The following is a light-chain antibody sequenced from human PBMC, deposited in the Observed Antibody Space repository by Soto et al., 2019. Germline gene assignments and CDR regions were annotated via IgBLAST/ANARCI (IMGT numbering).Light chain of an antibody. CDR2: DAS. CDR1: QSVSSY. Sequence: EIVFTQSPATLSLSPGERATLSCRASQSVSSYLAWYQQKPGQAPRLLIYDASNRATGIPARFSGSGSGTDFTLTIISLEPEDFALYYCQQRSNWPITFGQGTRLEIK. J-gene: IGKJ5*01. V-gene: IGKV3-11*01. CDR3: QQRSNWPIT.